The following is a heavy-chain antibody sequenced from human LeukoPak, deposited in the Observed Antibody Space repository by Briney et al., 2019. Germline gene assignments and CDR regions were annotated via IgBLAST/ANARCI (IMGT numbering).Heavy chain of an antibody. CDR1: GFTFSSYW. CDR2: IRQDGSVQ. Sequence: GGSLRLSCAASGFTFSSYWMSWVRQAPGKGLEWVANIRQDGSVQNYVDSVKGRFTISRDNSKNTLYLQMNSLRAEDTAVYYCAKDYDSSGYYAIVGYYFDYWGQGTLVTVSS. D-gene: IGHD3-22*01. V-gene: IGHV3-7*03. CDR3: AKDYDSSGYYAIVGYYFDY. J-gene: IGHJ4*02.